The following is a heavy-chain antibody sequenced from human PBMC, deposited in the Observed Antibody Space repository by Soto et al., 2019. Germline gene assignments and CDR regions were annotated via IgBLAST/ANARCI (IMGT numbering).Heavy chain of an antibody. D-gene: IGHD6-13*01. CDR1: GDTFNSYD. CDR2: ISAYNGNT. J-gene: IGHJ4*02. V-gene: IGHV1-18*01. Sequence: GASVKVSCKASGDTFNSYDISWVRQAPGQGLEWMGWISAYNGNTNYAQKLQGRVTMTTDTSTSTAYMELRSLRSDDTAVYYCARVIAAAVDFDYWGQGTLVTVSS. CDR3: ARVIAAAVDFDY.